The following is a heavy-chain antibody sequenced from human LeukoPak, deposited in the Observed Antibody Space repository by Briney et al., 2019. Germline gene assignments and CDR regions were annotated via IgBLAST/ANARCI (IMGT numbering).Heavy chain of an antibody. CDR3: ARGLQGGLEF. D-gene: IGHD4-11*01. J-gene: IGHJ4*02. CDR1: GYTLIGYY. CDR2: INPNNGGT. Sequence: GASVTVSCKASGYTLIGYYLHWVRQAPGQGLEWMGRINPNNGGTNYAQKFQGRVTMTRDTSISTAYMELSRLRSDDTAVYYCARGLQGGLEFRGQGTLVTVSS. V-gene: IGHV1-2*02.